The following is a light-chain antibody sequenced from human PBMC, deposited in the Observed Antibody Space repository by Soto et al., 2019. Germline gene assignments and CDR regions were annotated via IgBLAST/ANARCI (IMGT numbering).Light chain of an antibody. CDR3: CSYADNTDYV. J-gene: IGLJ1*01. CDR1: SSDVGAYNY. V-gene: IGLV2-8*01. CDR2: EVT. Sequence: QSVLTQPPSASGSLGQSVTISCTGTSSDVGAYNYVSWYQQHPGKAPKLMIYEVTRRPSGVPDRFSGSKSGNTASLNVSGLQAEDEADYYCCSYADNTDYVFGTGTKVNRP.